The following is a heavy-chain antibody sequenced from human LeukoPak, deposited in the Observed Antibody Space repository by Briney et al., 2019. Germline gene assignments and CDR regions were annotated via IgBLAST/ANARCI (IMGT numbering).Heavy chain of an antibody. V-gene: IGHV1-18*01. Sequence: ASAKVSCKASGYTFSSYGISWVRQAPGQGLEWMGWISAYNGNTNGNTNYAQKFQGRVTMTTDRSTSTAYMELRSLRSDDTAVYYCARGASGSYSWFDPWGQGTLVTVSS. D-gene: IGHD1-26*01. CDR3: ARGASGSYSWFDP. CDR1: GYTFSSYG. CDR2: ISAYNGNTNGNT. J-gene: IGHJ5*02.